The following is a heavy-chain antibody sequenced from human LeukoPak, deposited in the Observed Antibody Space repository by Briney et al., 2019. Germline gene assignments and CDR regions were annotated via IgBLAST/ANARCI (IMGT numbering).Heavy chain of an antibody. CDR2: INQDGSEK. V-gene: IGHV3-7*01. J-gene: IGHJ5*02. D-gene: IGHD2-15*01. Sequence: GGSPRLSRAASGFTFSSYWMSWVRQAPGKGLEWVANINQDGSEKYYVDSVKGRFTISRDNAKNSLYLQMNSLRAEDTAVYYCAREGCSGGSCYHNWFDPWGQGTLVTVSS. CDR3: AREGCSGGSCYHNWFDP. CDR1: GFTFSSYW.